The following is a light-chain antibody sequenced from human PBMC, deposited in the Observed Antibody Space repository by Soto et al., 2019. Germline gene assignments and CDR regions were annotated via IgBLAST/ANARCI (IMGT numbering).Light chain of an antibody. CDR2: GAS. CDR3: QQYNNWPPDRT. V-gene: IGKV3-15*01. Sequence: DIVITQSPATLSVSPGERATLSCRASQSVGSNLAWYQQKPGQAPRLLIYGASTRATGIPARFSGSGSGTEFTLTISSLQSEDFAIYFCQQYNNWPPDRTFGQGTKVEIK. J-gene: IGKJ1*01. CDR1: QSVGSN.